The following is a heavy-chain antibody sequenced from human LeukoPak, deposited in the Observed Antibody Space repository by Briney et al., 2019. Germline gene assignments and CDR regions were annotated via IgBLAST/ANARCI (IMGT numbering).Heavy chain of an antibody. J-gene: IGHJ4*02. Sequence: ASVKVSCKASGYSFTRYGISWVRQAPGQALEWMGWISPYNGNTKYAQKLQGRVTMTTDTSTSTANMELRSLRSDDTAVYYCARDPNAMVTSLFDYWGQGTLVTVSS. V-gene: IGHV1-18*01. CDR1: GYSFTRYG. D-gene: IGHD5-18*01. CDR3: ARDPNAMVTSLFDY. CDR2: ISPYNGNT.